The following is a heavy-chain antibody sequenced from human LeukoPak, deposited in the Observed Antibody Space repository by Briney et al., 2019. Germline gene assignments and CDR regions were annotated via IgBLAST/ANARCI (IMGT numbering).Heavy chain of an antibody. D-gene: IGHD6-13*01. Sequence: AGGSLRLSCAASGFTFSNYWMTWVRQAPGKGLEWLANKKQDGSEKFYVDSVRGRFTISRENTKNSLYLQMNSLSAEDTAVYYCAREISSWYRTEGRFDPWGQGTLVTVSS. V-gene: IGHV3-7*01. J-gene: IGHJ5*02. CDR1: GFTFSNYW. CDR3: AREISSWYRTEGRFDP. CDR2: KKQDGSEK.